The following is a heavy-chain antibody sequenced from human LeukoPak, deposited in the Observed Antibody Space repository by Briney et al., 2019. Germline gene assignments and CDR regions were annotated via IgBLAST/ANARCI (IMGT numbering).Heavy chain of an antibody. J-gene: IGHJ6*02. D-gene: IGHD3-16*01. Sequence: GGSLRLSCAASGFTFSSYWMGWARQAPGKGLEWVASINHNGNVNYYVDSAKGRFTISRDNAKNSLYLQMSNLRAEDTAVYFCARGGGLDVWGQGATVTVSS. V-gene: IGHV3-7*03. CDR1: GFTFSSYW. CDR2: INHNGNVN. CDR3: ARGGGLDV.